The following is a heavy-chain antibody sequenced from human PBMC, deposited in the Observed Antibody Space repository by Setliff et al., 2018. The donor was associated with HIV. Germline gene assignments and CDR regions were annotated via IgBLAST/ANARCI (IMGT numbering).Heavy chain of an antibody. CDR1: GYTFTGYY. Sequence: ASVMVSCKASGYTFTGYYMHWVRQAPGQGLEWMGWVNPNSGGTNYAQKFQGRVTMTRDTSISTAYMELSRLRSDDTAVYYCARVGLKWLLQLGPDYWGQGTLGTVSS. J-gene: IGHJ4*02. CDR2: VNPNSGGT. V-gene: IGHV1-2*02. CDR3: ARVGLKWLLQLGPDY. D-gene: IGHD3-22*01.